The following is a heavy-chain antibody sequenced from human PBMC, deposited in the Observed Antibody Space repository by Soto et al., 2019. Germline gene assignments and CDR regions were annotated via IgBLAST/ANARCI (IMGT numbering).Heavy chain of an antibody. CDR2: INAGNGNT. CDR3: ARDRYSSGWSWFDP. J-gene: IGHJ5*02. V-gene: IGHV1-3*01. CDR1: GYTFTSYA. Sequence: ASVKVSCKASGYTFTSYAMHWVRQAPGQRLEWMGWINAGNGNTKYSQKFQGRVTITRDTSASTAYVELSSLRSEDTAVYYCARDRYSSGWSWFDPWGQGTLVTVSS. D-gene: IGHD6-19*01.